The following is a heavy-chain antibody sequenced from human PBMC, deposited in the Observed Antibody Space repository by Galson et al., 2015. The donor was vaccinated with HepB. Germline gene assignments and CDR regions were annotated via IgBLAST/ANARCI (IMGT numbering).Heavy chain of an antibody. CDR1: GYTFAGQY. D-gene: IGHD3-10*01. V-gene: IGHV1-2*06. Sequence: SVKVSCKASGYTFAGQYMHWVRQAPGQGLEWMGRIKPNRDITNYAQNFQGRLTVTSDKSITTAYMELSRLRSDDTAVYYCARAYYYGSGSYYAFDYWGQGTLVTVSS. CDR3: ARAYYYGSGSYYAFDY. J-gene: IGHJ4*02. CDR2: IKPNRDIT.